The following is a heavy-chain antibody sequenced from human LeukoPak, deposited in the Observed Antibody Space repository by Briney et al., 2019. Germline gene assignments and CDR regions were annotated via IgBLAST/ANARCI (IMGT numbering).Heavy chain of an antibody. V-gene: IGHV1-2*02. D-gene: IGHD3-16*01. CDR2: INPNSGGT. CDR3: ARSYAYRSYYHYGMDV. CDR1: GYSFTGYY. J-gene: IGHJ6*02. Sequence: ASVKVSCKASGYSFTGYYMHWVRQAPGQGLEWMGWINPNSGGTNYAQKFQGRVTMTRDTSISTAYMELSRLRSDDTAVYYCARSYAYRSYYHYGMDVWGQGTTVTVSS.